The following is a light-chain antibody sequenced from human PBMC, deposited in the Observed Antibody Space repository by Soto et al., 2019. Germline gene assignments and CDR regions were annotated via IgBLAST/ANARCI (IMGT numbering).Light chain of an antibody. CDR3: HQRQSWPRT. V-gene: IGKV3-20*01. J-gene: IGKJ1*01. CDR2: GAS. Sequence: EIVLTQSPGTLSLSPGERATLSCRASQSVSSSYLAWYQQKPGQAPRLLIYGASSRATGIPDRFSGSGSGTDFTLTICRLEPEDFAVYYCHQRQSWPRTFGQGTTVDI. CDR1: QSVSSSY.